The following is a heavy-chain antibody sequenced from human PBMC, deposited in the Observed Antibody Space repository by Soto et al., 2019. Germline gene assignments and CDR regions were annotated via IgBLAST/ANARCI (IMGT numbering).Heavy chain of an antibody. CDR2: ISASGGTA. D-gene: IGHD3-22*01. V-gene: IGHV3-23*01. CDR1: GFMFSSYA. CDR3: AKLTYPSDSTGYYYERVSGWIDS. Sequence: GGSLRLSXAASGFMFSSYAMSWVRQAPGKGLEWVSSISASGGTANLADSVEGRCTISRDNSKSTLYLQMNSLRAEDTAVYYCAKLTYPSDSTGYYYERVSGWIDSWGQGTLVTVSS. J-gene: IGHJ5*01.